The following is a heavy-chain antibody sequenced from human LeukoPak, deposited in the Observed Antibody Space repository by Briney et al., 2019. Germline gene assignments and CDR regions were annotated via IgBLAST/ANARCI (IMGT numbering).Heavy chain of an antibody. CDR2: ISGSGGST. D-gene: IGHD5-18*01. J-gene: IGHJ4*02. Sequence: PGGTLRLSCAASGFTFSSYGMSWVRQAPGKGLEWVSAISGSGGSTYYADSVKGRFTISRDNSKNTLYLQMNSLRAEDTAVYYCAKDMDTAMARAFDYWGQGTLVTVYS. CDR1: GFTFSSYG. V-gene: IGHV3-23*01. CDR3: AKDMDTAMARAFDY.